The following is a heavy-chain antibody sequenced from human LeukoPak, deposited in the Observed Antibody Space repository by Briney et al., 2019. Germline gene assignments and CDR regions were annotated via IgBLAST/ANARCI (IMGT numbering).Heavy chain of an antibody. CDR2: IIPILGIA. CDR3: VRGGAIVVVPAAMDWFDP. D-gene: IGHD2-2*01. J-gene: IGHJ5*02. CDR1: GGTFSSYA. V-gene: IGHV1-69*04. Sequence: SVKVSCKASGGTFSSYAISWVRQAPGQGLEWMGRIIPILGIANYAQKFQGRVTITADKSTSTAYMELSSLRSEDTAVYYCVRGGAIVVVPAAMDWFDPWGQGTLVTVSS.